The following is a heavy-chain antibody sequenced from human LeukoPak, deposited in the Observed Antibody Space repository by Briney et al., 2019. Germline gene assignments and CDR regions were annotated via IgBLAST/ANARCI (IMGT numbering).Heavy chain of an antibody. CDR1: GFTFSSYW. CDR3: ARDTAQLERQGYYYYMDV. V-gene: IGHV3-7*01. Sequence: PGGSLRLSCAASGFTFSSYWMTWVRQAPGKGLEWVANIKQDGSEKYYVDSVKGRFTISRDNAKNSLYLQMNSLRAEDTAVYYCARDTAQLERQGYYYYMDVWGKGTTVTISS. D-gene: IGHD1-1*01. J-gene: IGHJ6*03. CDR2: IKQDGSEK.